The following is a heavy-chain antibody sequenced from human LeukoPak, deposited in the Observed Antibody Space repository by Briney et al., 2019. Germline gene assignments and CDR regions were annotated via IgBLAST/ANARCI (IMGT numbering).Heavy chain of an antibody. J-gene: IGHJ4*02. CDR1: GGSISSYY. V-gene: IGHV4-59*01. CDR2: IYYSGST. Sequence: SETLSLTCTVSGGSISSYYWSWIRQPPGKGLEWIGYIYYSGSTNYNPSFKSRVTISVDTSKNQFSLKLSSVTAADTAVYYCARSGSGYYYAVDYWGQGTLVTVSS. CDR3: ARSGSGYYYAVDY. D-gene: IGHD3-22*01.